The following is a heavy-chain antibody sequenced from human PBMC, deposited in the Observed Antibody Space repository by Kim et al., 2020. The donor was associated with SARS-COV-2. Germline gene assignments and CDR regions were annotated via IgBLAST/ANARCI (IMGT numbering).Heavy chain of an antibody. J-gene: IGHJ5*02. Sequence: ASVKVSCKASGYTFTSYGLSWVRQAPGQGLEWMGWITTYNGNTNYAQNLQGRVTMTTDTSTSTAYMELRSLRSDDTAVYYCARTAWYSTGYYYDPNWFDPWGQGTLVTVSS. CDR1: GYTFTSYG. CDR2: ITTYNGNT. CDR3: ARTAWYSTGYYYDPNWFDP. D-gene: IGHD3-22*01. V-gene: IGHV1-18*01.